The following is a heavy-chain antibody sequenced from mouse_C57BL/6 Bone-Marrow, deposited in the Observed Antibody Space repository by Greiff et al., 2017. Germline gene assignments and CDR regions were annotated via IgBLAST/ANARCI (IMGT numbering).Heavy chain of an antibody. V-gene: IGHV1-59*01. J-gene: IGHJ2*01. CDR3: AKGGNYVGDY. CDR2: IDPSDSYT. D-gene: IGHD2-1*01. Sequence: VQLQQPGAELVRPGTSVKLSCKASGYTFTSYWMHWVKQRPGQGLEWIGGIDPSDSYTNYNQKFKGKATLTVDTSSSTAYMQLSSLTSEDSAVYYCAKGGNYVGDYWGQGTTLTVSS. CDR1: GYTFTSYW.